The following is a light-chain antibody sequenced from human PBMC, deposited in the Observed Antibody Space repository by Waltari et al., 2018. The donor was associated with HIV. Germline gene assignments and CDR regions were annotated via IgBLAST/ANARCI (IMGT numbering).Light chain of an antibody. CDR1: QSVRIN. J-gene: IGKJ2*01. CDR2: RAS. V-gene: IGKV3-15*01. Sequence: EIVMTQSPATLSVSAGESVTLSCRASQSVRINVAWYQQRPGQGPRLLIYRASTRATNVPARFSGGGSGTEFTLSISSLQSEDFAVYYCQQYHNWPPYTFGQGTKLELK. CDR3: QQYHNWPPYT.